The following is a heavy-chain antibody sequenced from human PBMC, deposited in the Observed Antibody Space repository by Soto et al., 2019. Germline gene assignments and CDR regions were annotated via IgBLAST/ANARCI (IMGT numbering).Heavy chain of an antibody. CDR1: GYTFTSYG. D-gene: IGHD3-3*01. J-gene: IGHJ4*02. CDR2: ISAYNGNT. V-gene: IGHV1-18*01. Sequence: ASVKVSCKASGYTFTSYGISWVRQAPGQGLEWMGWISAYNGNTNYAQKLQGRVTMTTDTSTSTAYMELRSLRSDDTAVYYCARGPHGVFGVVHFVYWGQGTLVTXSS. CDR3: ARGPHGVFGVVHFVY.